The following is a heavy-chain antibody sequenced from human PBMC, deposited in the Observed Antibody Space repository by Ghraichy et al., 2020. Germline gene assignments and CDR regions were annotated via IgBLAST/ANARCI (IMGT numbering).Heavy chain of an antibody. D-gene: IGHD6-13*01. J-gene: IGHJ4*02. CDR1: GFTFINYG. V-gene: IGHV3-23*01. CDR2: ITGSGTNT. CDR3: ARLRGPKIPAAEDF. Sequence: SCAASGFTFINYGMTWVRQAPGKGLEWVSTITGSGTNTYYADSVKGRFTISRDNSKHTLNLQMNSLRAEDTAIYYCARLRGPKIPAAEDFWGQGTLVTVSS.